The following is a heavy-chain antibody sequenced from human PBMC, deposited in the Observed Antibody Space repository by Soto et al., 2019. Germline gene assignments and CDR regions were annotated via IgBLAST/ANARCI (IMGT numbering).Heavy chain of an antibody. D-gene: IGHD1-26*01. V-gene: IGHV3-15*01. CDR3: TTGVGATGFDYYYNGTDG. CDR1: GFTFRSAW. CDR2: VKSKSDGEAT. J-gene: IGHJ6*02. Sequence: EAQLVESGGGVVKPGGSLRLSCGASGFTFRSAWMSWVRQAPGKGLEWVGRVKSKSDGEATDYGAPVKGRFIISRDDSKNTLYLQLNSLKTEDTGVYYCTTGVGATGFDYYYNGTDGWGRGTTVTVSS.